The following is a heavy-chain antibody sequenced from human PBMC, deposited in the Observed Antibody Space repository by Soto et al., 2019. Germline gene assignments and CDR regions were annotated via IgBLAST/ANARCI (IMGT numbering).Heavy chain of an antibody. CDR1: GVSLSTSGVG. Sequence: QITLKESGPTLVKPTQTLTLTCTFSGVSLSTSGVGVGWIRQPPVKALEWLALIYWDDDKRYRPSLKSRLTITKDTSKNQVVLTMTNMDPVDTATYYCAHSNQDQLEWFGEQVFDYWGQGTLVTVSS. CDR2: IYWDDDK. J-gene: IGHJ4*02. CDR3: AHSNQDQLEWFGEQVFDY. D-gene: IGHD3-10*01. V-gene: IGHV2-5*02.